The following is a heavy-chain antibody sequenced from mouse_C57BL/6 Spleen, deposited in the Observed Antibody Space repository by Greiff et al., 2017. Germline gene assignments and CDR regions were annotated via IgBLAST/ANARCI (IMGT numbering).Heavy chain of an antibody. D-gene: IGHD3-1*01. Sequence: VQLQQSGPELVKPGASVKISCKASGYSFTGYYMHWVKQSSEKSLEWIGEINPSTGGTSYNQKFKGKATLTVDKSSSTAYMQLKSLTSEDSAVYYCARPGEFAYWGQGTLVTVSA. J-gene: IGHJ3*01. CDR1: GYSFTGYY. CDR3: ARPGEFAY. CDR2: INPSTGGT. V-gene: IGHV1-43*01.